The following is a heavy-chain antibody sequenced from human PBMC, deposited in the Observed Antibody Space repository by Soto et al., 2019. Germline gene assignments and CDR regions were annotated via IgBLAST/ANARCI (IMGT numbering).Heavy chain of an antibody. CDR2: INTDGSST. V-gene: IGHV3-74*01. D-gene: IGHD4-17*01. J-gene: IGHJ4*02. Sequence: GGSLRLSCAASGFTFSNYWMHWVRQAPGKGLVWVSHINTDGSSTSYADSVKGRFTISRDNSKNTLFLQMNSLRAEDTAVYYCATSPSYGDYNFWGQGSLVTVSS. CDR3: ATSPSYGDYNF. CDR1: GFTFSNYW.